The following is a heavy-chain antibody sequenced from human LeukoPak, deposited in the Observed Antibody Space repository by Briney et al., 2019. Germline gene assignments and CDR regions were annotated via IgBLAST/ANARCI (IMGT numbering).Heavy chain of an antibody. Sequence: PSETLSLTCAVYGGSFSGYYWSWIRQPPGKGLEWIGEIKHSGSTNYNPSLKSRVTISVDTSKNQFSLKLSSVTAADTAVYYCARGRYCSSTSCYGMVDYWGQGTLVTVSS. CDR3: ARGRYCSSTSCYGMVDY. J-gene: IGHJ4*02. V-gene: IGHV4-34*01. D-gene: IGHD2-2*01. CDR1: GGSFSGYY. CDR2: IKHSGST.